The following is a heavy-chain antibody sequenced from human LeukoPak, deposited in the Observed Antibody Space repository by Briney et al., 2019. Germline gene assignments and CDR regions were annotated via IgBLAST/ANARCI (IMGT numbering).Heavy chain of an antibody. CDR1: GFTFGSYW. CDR3: TRDPGSGWWGAFDM. J-gene: IGHJ3*02. D-gene: IGHD6-19*01. V-gene: IGHV3-7*05. CDR2: IKQDGSEE. Sequence: GGSLRLSCAASGFTFGSYWMSWVRQAPGKGLEWVANIKQDGSEEFYVDSVTGRFTISRDNAENSLYLQMHSLRADDTAVYYCTRDPGSGWWGAFDMVVQGTVVSVSS.